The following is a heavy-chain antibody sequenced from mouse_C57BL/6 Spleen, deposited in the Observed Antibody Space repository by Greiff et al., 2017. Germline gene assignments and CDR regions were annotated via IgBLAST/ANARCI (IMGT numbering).Heavy chain of an antibody. D-gene: IGHD3-2*02. CDR3: ARGRDSSGPWFAY. J-gene: IGHJ3*01. Sequence: VKVVESGPGLVQPSQSLSITCTVSGFSLTSYGVHWVRQSPGKGLEWLGVIWSGGSTDYNAAFISRLSISKDNSKSQVFFKMNSLQADDTAIYYCARGRDSSGPWFAYWGQGTLVTVSA. V-gene: IGHV2-2*01. CDR1: GFSLTSYG. CDR2: IWSGGST.